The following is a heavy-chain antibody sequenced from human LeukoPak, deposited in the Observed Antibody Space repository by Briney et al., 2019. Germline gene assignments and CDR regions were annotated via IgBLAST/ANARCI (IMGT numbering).Heavy chain of an antibody. D-gene: IGHD3-22*01. V-gene: IGHV3-23*01. J-gene: IGHJ4*02. CDR2: ISGSGGST. Sequence: GGSLRLSCAASGFTFSSYAMSWVRQAPGKGLEWVSAISGSGGSTYYADSVKGRFTISRDNSKHTLYLQMNSLRAEDTAVYYCAKDGYYYGSSGYYWVDYWGQGTLVTVSS. CDR3: AKDGYYYGSSGYYWVDY. CDR1: GFTFSSYA.